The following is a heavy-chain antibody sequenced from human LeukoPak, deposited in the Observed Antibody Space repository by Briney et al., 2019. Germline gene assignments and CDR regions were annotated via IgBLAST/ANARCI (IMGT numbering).Heavy chain of an antibody. CDR1: GGSLSGYY. V-gene: IGHV4-4*07. Sequence: SETLSLTCSVSGGSLSGYYWSWIRQPAGKGLEWIGRIFGSGSTNYNPSLKSRVSMSVDTSKNQFCLKVSSVTAADTAVYYCARDSFDYGDYYDCWGRGTLVTVSS. CDR2: IFGSGST. J-gene: IGHJ4*02. D-gene: IGHD4-17*01. CDR3: ARDSFDYGDYYDC.